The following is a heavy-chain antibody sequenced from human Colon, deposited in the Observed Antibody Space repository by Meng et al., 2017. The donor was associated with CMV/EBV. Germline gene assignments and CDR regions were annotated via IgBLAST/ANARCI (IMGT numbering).Heavy chain of an antibody. CDR1: GGSFSGYY. CDR2: INHSGST. Sequence: VPRQQGGAGLLKPSETLSLTCAVYGGSFSGYYWSWIRQPPGKGLEWIGEINHSGSTNYNPSLKSRVTISVDTSKNQFSLKLSSVTAADTAVYYCASILFAAAAGGWGGYWGQGTLVTVSS. V-gene: IGHV4-34*01. D-gene: IGHD6-13*01. CDR3: ASILFAAAAGGWGGY. J-gene: IGHJ4*02.